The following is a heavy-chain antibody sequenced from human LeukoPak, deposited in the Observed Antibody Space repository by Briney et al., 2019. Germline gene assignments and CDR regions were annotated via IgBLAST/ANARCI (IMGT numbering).Heavy chain of an antibody. D-gene: IGHD3-16*02. V-gene: IGHV1-69*02. J-gene: IGHJ4*02. Sequence: GASVRVSCKASRYTFTVYYMHWVRQAPGQGLEWMGRIIPILGIANYAQKFQGRVTITADKSTSTAYMELSSLRSEDTAVYYCAIQPGGWGSYPYYFDYWGQGTLVTVSS. CDR3: AIQPGGWGSYPYYFDY. CDR1: RYTFTVYY. CDR2: IIPILGIA.